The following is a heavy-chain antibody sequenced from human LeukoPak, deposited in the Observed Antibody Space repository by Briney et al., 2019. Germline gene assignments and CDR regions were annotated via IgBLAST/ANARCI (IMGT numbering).Heavy chain of an antibody. J-gene: IGHJ6*03. CDR2: ISYDGSNK. V-gene: IGHV3-30*04. CDR1: GFTFSSYA. CDR3: AREGFTSTWLYYYYYMDV. D-gene: IGHD6-13*01. Sequence: GGSLRLSCAASGFTFSSYAMHWVRQAPGKGLEWVAVISYDGSNKYYADSVKGRFTISRDNSKNTLHLQMNSLRPEDTAIYYCAREGFTSTWLYYYYYMDVWGKGTTVTVSS.